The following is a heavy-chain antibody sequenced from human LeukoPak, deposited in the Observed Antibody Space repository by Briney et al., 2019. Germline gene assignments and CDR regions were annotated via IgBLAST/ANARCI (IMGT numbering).Heavy chain of an antibody. CDR3: AKDQDTSAWFWDS. V-gene: IGHV3-43D*03. CDR1: GFTFEDYG. D-gene: IGHD6-19*01. CDR2: ISWEGGST. J-gene: IGHJ4*02. Sequence: GGSLRLSCAASGFTFEDYGMHWVRQAPGKGLEWVSLISWEGGSTYYADSVKGRFTISRDSSKNFLYLQMDSLRTEDTAFYYCAKDQDTSAWFWDSWGLGTLVTVSS.